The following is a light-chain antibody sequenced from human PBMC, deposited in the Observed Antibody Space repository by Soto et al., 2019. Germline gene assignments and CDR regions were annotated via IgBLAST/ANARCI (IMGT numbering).Light chain of an antibody. Sequence: EIVMTQSPATLSVSPGEGATLSCRASQSVRSNLTWYQQKPGQAPRLLIYGASTRATGVPARFRGSGSGTEFTLTIRSLEPEDFAIYYCQQRDSWPLTFGGGTKVDIK. J-gene: IGKJ4*01. V-gene: IGKV3-15*01. CDR3: QQRDSWPLT. CDR2: GAS. CDR1: QSVRSN.